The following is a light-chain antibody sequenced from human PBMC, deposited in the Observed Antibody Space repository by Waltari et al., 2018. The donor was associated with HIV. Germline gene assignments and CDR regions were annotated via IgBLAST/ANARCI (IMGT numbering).Light chain of an antibody. J-gene: IGKJ3*01. V-gene: IGKV4-1*01. Sequence: DIVMTQSPDSLVVSLGERATINCKSSQSVLYSSSSKNYLAGYQQKPGQSPKLLIYWASTRESGVPDRFSGGGSGTDFTLTISSLQAEDVAVYYCQQYYSLPFTFGPGTKVDIK. CDR3: QQYYSLPFT. CDR1: QSVLYSSSSKNY. CDR2: WAS.